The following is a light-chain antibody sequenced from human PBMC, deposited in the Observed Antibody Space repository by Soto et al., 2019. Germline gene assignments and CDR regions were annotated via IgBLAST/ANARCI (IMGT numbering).Light chain of an antibody. CDR2: AAS. V-gene: IGKV1-39*01. J-gene: IGKJ2*01. CDR1: QTIDTY. CDR3: QQSHGIPYT. Sequence: DIQMTQSPSSLSAPVGDRVTITCRAGQTIDTYLNWYKQEPGKAPNLLIYAASSLHSGVPSRFSGSGSGTDFTLTISSLQPEDFATYFCQQSHGIPYTFGQGTTLEIK.